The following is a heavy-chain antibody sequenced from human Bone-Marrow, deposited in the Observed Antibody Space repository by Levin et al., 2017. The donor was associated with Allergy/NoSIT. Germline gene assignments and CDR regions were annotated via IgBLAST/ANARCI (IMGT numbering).Heavy chain of an antibody. D-gene: IGHD6-19*01. J-gene: IGHJ4*02. Sequence: ASVKVSCKGSGYSFTSYWISWVRQMPGKGLEWMGRIDPSDSYTNYSPSFQGHVTISADKSISTAYLQWSSLKASDTAMYYCARLGAVAGNDPDYFDYWGQGTLVTVSS. CDR1: GYSFTSYW. CDR2: IDPSDSYT. CDR3: ARLGAVAGNDPDYFDY. V-gene: IGHV5-10-1*01.